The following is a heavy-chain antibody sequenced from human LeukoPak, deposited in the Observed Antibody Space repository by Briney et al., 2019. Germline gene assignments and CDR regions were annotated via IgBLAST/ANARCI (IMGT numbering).Heavy chain of an antibody. Sequence: GGSLRLSCAASGFTFSNYAMAWVRQAPGRGLEWFSALTASGSDTYHADSVKGRFTISRDNSKNTLYLQMNNLRVEDTALYYCAKGSSSSRPYYFDYWGQGTLVTVSS. CDR1: GFTFSNYA. CDR3: AKGSSSSRPYYFDY. V-gene: IGHV3-23*01. CDR2: LTASGSDT. J-gene: IGHJ4*02. D-gene: IGHD6-6*01.